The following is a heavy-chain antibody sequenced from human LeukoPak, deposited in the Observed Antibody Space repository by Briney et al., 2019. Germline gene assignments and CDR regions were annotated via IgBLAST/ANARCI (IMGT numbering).Heavy chain of an antibody. CDR1: GFTFSSYG. D-gene: IGHD4-23*01. V-gene: IGHV3-48*04. CDR3: ARDYGGSSPFDY. Sequence: TGGSLRLSCAASGFTFSSYGMNWVRQAPGKGLEWVSYISSSGSTIYYADSVKGRFTISRDNAKNSLYLQMNSLRAEDTAVYYCARDYGGSSPFDYWGQGTLVTVSS. J-gene: IGHJ4*02. CDR2: ISSSGSTI.